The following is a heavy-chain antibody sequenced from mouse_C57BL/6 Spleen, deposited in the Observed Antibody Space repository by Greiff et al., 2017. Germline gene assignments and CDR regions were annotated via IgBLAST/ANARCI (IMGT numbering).Heavy chain of an antibody. CDR3: ARRGYPSWYFDV. CDR2: ISGGGGNT. Sequence: EVHLVESGGGLVKPGGSLKLSCAASGFTFSSYTMSWVRQTPEKRLEWVATISGGGGNTYYPDSVKGRFTISRDNAKNTLYLQMSSLRSEDTALYYCARRGYPSWYFDVWGTGTTVTVSS. V-gene: IGHV5-9*01. J-gene: IGHJ1*03. CDR1: GFTFSSYT.